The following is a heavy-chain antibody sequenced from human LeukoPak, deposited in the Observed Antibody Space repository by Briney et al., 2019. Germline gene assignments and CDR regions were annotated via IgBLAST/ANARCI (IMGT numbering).Heavy chain of an antibody. D-gene: IGHD6-13*01. J-gene: IGHJ4*02. Sequence: GESLKISCKASGYSFTNYWIDWVRQMPGKGLEWMGIIYPGDSDTRYSPSFQGQVTISADKSISTAYLQWSSLKASDTAMYYCARHPYSSSWYYFDYWGQGTLVTVSS. CDR3: ARHPYSSSWYYFDY. CDR1: GYSFTNYW. CDR2: IYPGDSDT. V-gene: IGHV5-51*01.